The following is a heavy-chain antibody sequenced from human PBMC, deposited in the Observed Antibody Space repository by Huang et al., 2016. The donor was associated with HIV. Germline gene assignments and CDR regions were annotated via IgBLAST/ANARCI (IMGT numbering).Heavy chain of an antibody. CDR3: AKGSERSLTGPKYQYYFDY. CDR2: ISVRGSST. D-gene: IGHD3-3*01. CDR1: IFTFSTSA. Sequence: EVQLLESGGGLVQPGGSLRLSCAASIFTFSTSAMSWVRQAPGKGLEWVSGISVRGSSTYYADAVKCRFTISRDNSRNTLYLQMKSLRVEDTAIYYCAKGSERSLTGPKYQYYFDYWGQGTLVTVSS. J-gene: IGHJ4*02. V-gene: IGHV3-23*01.